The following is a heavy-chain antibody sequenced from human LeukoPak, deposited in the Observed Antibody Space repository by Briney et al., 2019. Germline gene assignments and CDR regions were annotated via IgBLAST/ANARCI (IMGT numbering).Heavy chain of an antibody. CDR2: ISFDGSNK. CDR3: ARVRHCSDSSCSGVLDY. V-gene: IGHV3-30*04. CDR1: GLTFSNYP. J-gene: IGHJ4*02. Sequence: GGSLRLSCAASGLTFSNYPMHWVRQAPGKGLEWVAVISFDGSNKYYADSVKGRFTISRDTSRNTLNLQMNSLRAEDTAVYYCARVRHCSDSSCSGVLDYWGQGTLVIVSS. D-gene: IGHD2-15*01.